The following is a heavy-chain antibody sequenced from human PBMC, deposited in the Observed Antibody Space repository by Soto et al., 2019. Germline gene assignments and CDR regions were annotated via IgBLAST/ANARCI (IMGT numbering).Heavy chain of an antibody. CDR3: ARRPGYSGYALRNSSEGY. V-gene: IGHV4-34*01. J-gene: IGHJ4*02. CDR1: GGSFSGYY. CDR2: INHSGST. D-gene: IGHD5-12*01. Sequence: SETLSLTCAVYGGSFSGYYWSWIRQPPGKGLEWIGEINHSGSTNYNPSLKSRVTISVDTSKNQFSLKLSSVTAADTAVYYCARRPGYSGYALRNSSEGYWGQGTLVTVSS.